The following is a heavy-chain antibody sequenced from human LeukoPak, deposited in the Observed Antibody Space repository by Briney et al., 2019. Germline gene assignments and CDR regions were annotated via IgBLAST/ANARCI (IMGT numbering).Heavy chain of an antibody. CDR3: ARGAAAYWFDP. CDR1: GGSISSYY. V-gene: IGHV4-4*07. Sequence: PSETLSLTCTVSGGSISSYYWSWIRQPAGKGLEWIGRIYTSGSTNYNPSLKSRVTISVDKSKNQFSLKLPSVTAADTAVYYCARGAAAYWFDPWGQGTLVTVSS. CDR2: IYTSGST. D-gene: IGHD2-2*01. J-gene: IGHJ5*02.